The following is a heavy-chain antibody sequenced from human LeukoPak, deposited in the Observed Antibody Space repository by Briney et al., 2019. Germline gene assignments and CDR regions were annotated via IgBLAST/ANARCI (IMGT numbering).Heavy chain of an antibody. CDR2: ISGSGGST. Sequence: GGSLRLSCAASGLTFSSYAMSWVRQAPGKGLEWVSAISGSGGSTYYADSVKGRFTISRDNSKNTLYLQMNSLRAEDTAVYYCAKDSPPYDFWSGYYFDYWGQGTLVTVSS. D-gene: IGHD3-3*01. V-gene: IGHV3-23*01. CDR3: AKDSPPYDFWSGYYFDY. J-gene: IGHJ4*02. CDR1: GLTFSSYA.